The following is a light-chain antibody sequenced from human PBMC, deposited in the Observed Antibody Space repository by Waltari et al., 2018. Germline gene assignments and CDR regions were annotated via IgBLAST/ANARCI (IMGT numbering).Light chain of an antibody. CDR1: SSDVGSYNL. CDR2: EGS. CDR3: CSFAGSTTYV. J-gene: IGLJ1*01. V-gene: IGLV2-23*01. Sequence: QSALTQPASVSGSPGQSITISCPGTSSDVGSYNLVSWYQQHPGRAPQLVIYEGSKRPSGVSNRFSGSKSGNTASLTISGLQAEDEADYYCCSFAGSTTYVFGTGTKVTVL.